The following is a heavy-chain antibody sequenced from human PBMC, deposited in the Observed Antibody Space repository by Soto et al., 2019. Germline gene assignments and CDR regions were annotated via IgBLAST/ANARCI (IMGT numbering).Heavy chain of an antibody. CDR3: ARSYDSSGYVDY. V-gene: IGHV4-31*03. CDR2: IYYSGST. Sequence: SETLSLTCTFSGGSISSGGYYWSWIRQHPGKGLEWIGYIYYSGSTYYNPSLKSRVTISVDTSKNQFSLKLSSVTAADTAVYYCARSYDSSGYVDYWGQGTLVTVSS. J-gene: IGHJ4*02. D-gene: IGHD3-22*01. CDR1: GGSISSGGYY.